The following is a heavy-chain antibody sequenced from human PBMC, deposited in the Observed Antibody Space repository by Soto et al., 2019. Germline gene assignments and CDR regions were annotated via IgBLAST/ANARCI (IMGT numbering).Heavy chain of an antibody. J-gene: IGHJ5*02. D-gene: IGHD3-22*01. V-gene: IGHV4-59*01. CDR1: GGSISSYY. Sequence: SETLSLTRTVSGGSISSYYWSWIRQPPGKGLEWIGYIYYSGSTNYNPSLKSRVTMSVDTSKNQFSLKPSSVTAADTAVYYCANNYYYDSSGFYYNWFDPWGQGTLVTVSS. CDR2: IYYSGST. CDR3: ANNYYYDSSGFYYNWFDP.